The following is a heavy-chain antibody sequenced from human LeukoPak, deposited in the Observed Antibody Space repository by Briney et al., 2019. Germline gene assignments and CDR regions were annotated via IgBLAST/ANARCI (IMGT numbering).Heavy chain of an antibody. V-gene: IGHV3-48*01. J-gene: IGHJ4*02. Sequence: PGGSLRLSCAASGFTFKNYSMNWVRQAPGRGLEWVAYISSSGNTTYYADSVKGRFTISRDDAKGSPHLQMDSLRADDTALYYCARDGFCDFWGQGTLVTVSS. CDR2: ISSSGNTT. D-gene: IGHD3-3*01. CDR1: GFTFKNYS. CDR3: ARDGFCDF.